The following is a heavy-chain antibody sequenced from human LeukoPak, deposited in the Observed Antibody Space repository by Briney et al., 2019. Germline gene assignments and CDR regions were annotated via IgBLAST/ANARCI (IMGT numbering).Heavy chain of an antibody. Sequence: SGGSLRLSCAASGFTFSSYWMSWVRQAPGKGLEWVGNIKQDGSEKYYVDSVKGRLTISRDNAKNSLYLQMNSLRAEDTAVYYCARDAWKDRYFDYWGQGTLVTVSS. CDR3: ARDAWKDRYFDY. D-gene: IGHD1-1*01. CDR2: IKQDGSEK. J-gene: IGHJ4*02. CDR1: GFTFSSYW. V-gene: IGHV3-7*01.